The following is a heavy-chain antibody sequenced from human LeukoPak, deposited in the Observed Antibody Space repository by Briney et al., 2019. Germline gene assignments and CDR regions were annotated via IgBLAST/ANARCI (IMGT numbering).Heavy chain of an antibody. CDR2: INWNGGNT. V-gene: IGHV3-20*04. CDR1: GFTFDDYG. Sequence: GGSLRLSCAASGFTFDDYGMSWVRQAPGKGLEWVSGINWNGGNTGYADSVKGGFTISRDNAKNSLYLQMNSLRAEDTALYYCARAYSGYENYYYYYYMDVWGKGTTVTVSS. D-gene: IGHD5-12*01. J-gene: IGHJ6*03. CDR3: ARAYSGYENYYYYYYMDV.